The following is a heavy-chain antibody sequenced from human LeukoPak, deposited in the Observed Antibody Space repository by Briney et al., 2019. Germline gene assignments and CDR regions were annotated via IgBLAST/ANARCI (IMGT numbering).Heavy chain of an antibody. CDR2: INPSGGST. D-gene: IGHD5-24*01. CDR3: ARSVKMPTIVH. J-gene: IGHJ4*02. Sequence: ASVKVSCKASGYTFTGYYMHWVRQAPGQGLQWTGIINPSGGSTSYAQKFQGRVTMTRDTSTSTVYMELSSLRSDDTAIYYCARSVKMPTIVHWGQGTLVTVSS. CDR1: GYTFTGYY. V-gene: IGHV1-46*03.